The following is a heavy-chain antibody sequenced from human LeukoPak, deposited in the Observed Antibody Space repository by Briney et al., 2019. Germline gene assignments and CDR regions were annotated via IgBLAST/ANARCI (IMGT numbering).Heavy chain of an antibody. J-gene: IGHJ4*02. CDR2: ISLTGRT. CDR3: SRESGAFCPFGY. V-gene: IGHV4-4*02. D-gene: IGHD1-26*01. Sequence: PSESLSLTCGLSGGSISSTNWWSWFRRPPGKGRGGIGEISLTGRTNYNPSLNGRVTMSLDESRNQLSLTLTSVTAADTAIYDCSRESGAFCPFGYWGQGTLVIVPP. CDR1: GGSISSTNW.